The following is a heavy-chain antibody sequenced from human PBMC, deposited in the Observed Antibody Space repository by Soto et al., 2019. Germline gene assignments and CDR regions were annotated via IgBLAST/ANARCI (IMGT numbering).Heavy chain of an antibody. V-gene: IGHV4-59*01. CDR3: ARDPSDYGAFDI. CDR1: GGSISSYY. CDR2: IYYSGST. Sequence: SETLSLTCTVSGGSISSYYWSWIRQPPGKGLEWIGYIYYSGSTNYNPSLKSRVTISVDTSKNQFSLKLSSVTAADTAVYYCARDPSDYGAFDIWGQGTVVTVSS. D-gene: IGHD4-17*01. J-gene: IGHJ3*02.